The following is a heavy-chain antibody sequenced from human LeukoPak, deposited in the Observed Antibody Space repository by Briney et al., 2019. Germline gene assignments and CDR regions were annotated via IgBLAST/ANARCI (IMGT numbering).Heavy chain of an antibody. CDR1: GFTFSSYA. D-gene: IGHD3-3*01. CDR3: ARDPRGAVGTIFGVDQGKLDY. CDR2: ISSSSSTI. V-gene: IGHV3-48*01. Sequence: GGSLRLSCAASGFTFSSYAMSWVRQAPGKGLEWVSYISSSSSTIYYADSVKGRFTISRDNAKNSLYLQMDSLRAEDTAVYYCARDPRGAVGTIFGVDQGKLDYWGQGTLVTVSS. J-gene: IGHJ4*02.